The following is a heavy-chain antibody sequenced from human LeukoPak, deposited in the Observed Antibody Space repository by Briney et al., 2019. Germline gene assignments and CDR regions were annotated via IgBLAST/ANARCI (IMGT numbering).Heavy chain of an antibody. V-gene: IGHV3-7*03. J-gene: IGHJ1*01. CDR2: IKQDGSEI. CDR1: GFTFSNYW. Sequence: GGSLRLSCAASGFTFSNYWLTWVRQAPGKGLEWVANIKQDGSEIHYVDSVKGRITISRDNAKNSLYLQMNSLKTEDTAMYYCARWDSGRCSDWGQGTLVTVSS. D-gene: IGHD1-26*01. CDR3: ARWDSGRCSD.